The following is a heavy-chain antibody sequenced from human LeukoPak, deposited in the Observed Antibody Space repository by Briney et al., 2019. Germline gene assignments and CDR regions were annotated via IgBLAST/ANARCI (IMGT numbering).Heavy chain of an antibody. Sequence: SETLSLTCTVSGGSFSSGNYYWIWIRQPPGKGLEWIGYIYYSGSTNYNPSLKSRVAISVDTSRNQFSLKLSSVTAADTAVYYCARVIVGGSADSWGQGTLVTVSS. V-gene: IGHV4-61*01. CDR3: ARVIVGGSADS. CDR2: IYYSGST. CDR1: GGSFSSGNYY. D-gene: IGHD1-26*01. J-gene: IGHJ5*01.